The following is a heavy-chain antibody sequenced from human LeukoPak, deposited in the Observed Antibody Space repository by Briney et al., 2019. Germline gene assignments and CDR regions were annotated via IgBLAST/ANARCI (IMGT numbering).Heavy chain of an antibody. CDR3: ARSRDQSQVNLWFDP. CDR2: IYYSGST. V-gene: IGHV4-59*01. Sequence: SETLSLTCAVYGGSFSGYYWSWIRQPPGKGLEWIGYIYYSGSTNYNPSLKSRVTISVDTSKNQFSLKLSSVTAADTAVYYCARSRDQSQVNLWFDPWGQGTLVTVSS. CDR1: GGSFSGYY. J-gene: IGHJ5*02. D-gene: IGHD3-22*01.